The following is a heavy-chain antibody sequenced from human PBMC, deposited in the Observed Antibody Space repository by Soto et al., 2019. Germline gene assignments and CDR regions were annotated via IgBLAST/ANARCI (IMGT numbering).Heavy chain of an antibody. CDR2: ISGSDGST. V-gene: IGHV3-23*01. CDR3: AKSGSNVLDYYYGMDV. Sequence: GGSLRLSCAASGFTFSSYAMSGVRQAPGKGLEWVSVISGSDGSTYYADSVKGRFTISRDNSKNTLYLQMNSLRAEDTAVYYCAKSGSNVLDYYYGMDVWGQGTTVTVSS. J-gene: IGHJ6*02. CDR1: GFTFSSYA. D-gene: IGHD1-26*01.